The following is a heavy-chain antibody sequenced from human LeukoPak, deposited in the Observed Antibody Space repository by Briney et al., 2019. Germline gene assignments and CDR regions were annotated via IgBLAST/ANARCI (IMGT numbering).Heavy chain of an antibody. D-gene: IGHD1-7*01. J-gene: IGHJ5*02. Sequence: GGSLRLSCAASGFTFSSYEMQWVRQAPGKGLEWVLYISSSGTTIFYADSVKGRFTISRDNAKNSLYLQMSSLRAEGSAVYYCARGRRGNYFDPWGQGTLVTVSS. CDR3: ARGRRGNYFDP. V-gene: IGHV3-48*03. CDR1: GFTFSSYE. CDR2: ISSSGTTI.